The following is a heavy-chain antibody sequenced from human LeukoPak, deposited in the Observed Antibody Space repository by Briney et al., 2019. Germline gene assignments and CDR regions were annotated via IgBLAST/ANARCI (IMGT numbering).Heavy chain of an antibody. J-gene: IGHJ4*02. Sequence: GGSLRLSCAASGFTVSSNYMSWVRQAPGKGLEWVSVIYSGGSTYYADSVKGRFTISRDNSKNTLYLQMNSLRAEDTAVYYCATREDPILVDYWGQGTLVTVSS. V-gene: IGHV3-53*01. CDR1: GFTVSSNY. CDR2: IYSGGST. CDR3: ATREDPILVDY.